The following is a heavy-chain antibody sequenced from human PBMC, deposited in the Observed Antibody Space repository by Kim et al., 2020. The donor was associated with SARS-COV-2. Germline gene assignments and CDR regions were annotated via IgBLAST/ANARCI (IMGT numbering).Heavy chain of an antibody. CDR3: ARDEIAVADSIDY. CDR1: GGSISSSSYY. V-gene: IGHV4-39*07. J-gene: IGHJ4*02. D-gene: IGHD6-19*01. CDR2: IYYSGST. Sequence: SETLSLTCTVSGGSISSSSYYWGWIRQPPGKGLEWIGSIYYSGSTYYNPSLKSRVTISVDTSKNQFSLKLSSVTAADTAVYYCARDEIAVADSIDYWGQG.